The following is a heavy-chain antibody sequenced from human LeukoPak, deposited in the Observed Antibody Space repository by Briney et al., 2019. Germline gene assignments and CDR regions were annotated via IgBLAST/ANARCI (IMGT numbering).Heavy chain of an antibody. V-gene: IGHV1-18*01. D-gene: IGHD2-15*01. J-gene: IGHJ5*02. CDR1: GYTFTSYG. CDR3: ARGNVVVVAATPTYNWFDP. Sequence: GASVKVSCKASGYTFTSYGISWVRQAPGQGLEWMGSISAYNGNTNYAQKLQGRVTMTTDTSTSTAYMELRSLRSDDTAVYYCARGNVVVVAATPTYNWFDPWGQGTLVTVSS. CDR2: ISAYNGNT.